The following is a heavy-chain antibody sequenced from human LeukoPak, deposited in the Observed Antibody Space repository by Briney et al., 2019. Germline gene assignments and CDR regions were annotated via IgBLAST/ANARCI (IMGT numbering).Heavy chain of an antibody. V-gene: IGHV3-23*01. CDR1: GFTFSSYA. Sequence: GGSLRLSCAASGFTFSSYAMSWVRQAPGKGLEWVSAISGSGGSTYYADSVKGRFTISRGNSKNTLYLQMNSLRAEDTAVYYCAKEVRGYYDSSGSTYWGQGTLVTVSS. CDR2: ISGSGGST. J-gene: IGHJ4*02. CDR3: AKEVRGYYDSSGSTY. D-gene: IGHD3-22*01.